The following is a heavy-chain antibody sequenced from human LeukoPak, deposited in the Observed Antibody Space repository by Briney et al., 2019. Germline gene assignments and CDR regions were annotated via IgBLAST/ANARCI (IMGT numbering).Heavy chain of an antibody. V-gene: IGHV3-53*01. D-gene: IGHD5/OR15-5a*01. CDR2: IYSDNT. CDR3: ARGLPLQFIVRALDP. Sequence: GGSLRLSCTVSGFTVSSNSMSWVRQAPGKGPEWVSFIYSDNTHYSDSVKGRFTISRDNSKNTVYLQMNSLTVEDTAVYYCARGLPLQFIVRALDPRGRGTLVTVSS. CDR1: GFTVSSNS. J-gene: IGHJ5*02.